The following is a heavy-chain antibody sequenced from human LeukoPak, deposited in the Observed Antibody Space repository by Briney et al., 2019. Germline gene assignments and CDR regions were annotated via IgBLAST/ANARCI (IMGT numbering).Heavy chain of an antibody. CDR2: INPNSGGT. V-gene: IGHV1-2*02. CDR3: ARVVYSSGWYSTYYFDY. J-gene: IGHJ4*02. CDR1: GYTFTGYY. D-gene: IGHD6-19*01. Sequence: ASVKVSCKASGYTFTGYYKHWVRQAPGQGLEWMGWINPNSGGTNYAQKFQGRVTMTRDTSISTAYMELSRLRSDDTAVYYCARVVYSSGWYSTYYFDYWGQGTLVTVSS.